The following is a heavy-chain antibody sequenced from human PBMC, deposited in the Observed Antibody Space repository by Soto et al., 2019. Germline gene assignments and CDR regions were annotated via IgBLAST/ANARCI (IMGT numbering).Heavy chain of an antibody. J-gene: IGHJ6*02. D-gene: IGHD3-3*01. V-gene: IGHV1-69*06. Sequence: QVQLVQSGAEVKKPGSSVKVSCKASGGTFSSYAISWVRQAPGQGLEWMGGIIPIFGTANYAQKFQGRVTITADKSTSTAYMELSSLRSEDTAVYYCARDLVADDLAYYYGMDVWGQGTTVPVSS. CDR3: ARDLVADDLAYYYGMDV. CDR1: GGTFSSYA. CDR2: IIPIFGTA.